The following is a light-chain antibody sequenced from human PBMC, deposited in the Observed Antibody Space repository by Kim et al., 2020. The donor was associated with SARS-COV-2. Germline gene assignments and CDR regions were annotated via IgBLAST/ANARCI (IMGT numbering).Light chain of an antibody. CDR3: SAWDSSLSAWV. J-gene: IGLJ3*02. CDR2: RNN. Sequence: AGLTQPPSVSKGLRQTATLTCTGNSNNVGNQGAAWLQQHQGHPPKLLSYRNNNRPSGISERLSASRSGNTASLTITGLQSEDEADYYCSAWDSSLSAWVFGGGTQLTVL. V-gene: IGLV10-54*01. CDR1: SNNVGNQG.